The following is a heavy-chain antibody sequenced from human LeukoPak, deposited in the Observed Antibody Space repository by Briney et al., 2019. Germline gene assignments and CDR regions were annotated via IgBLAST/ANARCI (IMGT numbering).Heavy chain of an antibody. CDR1: GFTLHDYA. Sequence: GRSLRLSCAASGFTLHDYAMHWVRQAPGKGLEWVSGISWNSGIIGYADSVKGRFTTSRDNAKNSLYLQMNSLRPEDTALYYCTKDSVAMVTTSDYWGQGTLVTVSS. V-gene: IGHV3-9*01. CDR3: TKDSVAMVTTSDY. CDR2: ISWNSGII. D-gene: IGHD5-18*01. J-gene: IGHJ4*02.